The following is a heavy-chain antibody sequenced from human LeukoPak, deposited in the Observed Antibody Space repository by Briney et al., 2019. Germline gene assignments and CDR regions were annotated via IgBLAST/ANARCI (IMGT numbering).Heavy chain of an antibody. CDR1: GGSISSYY. J-gene: IGHJ6*03. CDR3: ARRSSHVAHSRGYFYTYYMDV. Sequence: SETLSLTCTGSGGSISSYYWSWIRQPPGKGLEWIGYIYYSGSTNYNPSLKSRVTISADTSKSQFSLKLSSVTAADTAVYYCARRSSHVAHSRGYFYTYYMDVWGEGTTVTVSS. V-gene: IGHV4-59*12. D-gene: IGHD1-26*01. CDR2: IYYSGST.